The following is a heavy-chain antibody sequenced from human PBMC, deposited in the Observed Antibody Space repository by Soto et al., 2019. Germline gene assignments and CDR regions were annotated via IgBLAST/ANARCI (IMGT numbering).Heavy chain of an antibody. Sequence: GASVKVSCKASGYTFTSYDINWVRQATGQGLEWMGWMNPNSGNTGYAQKFQGRVTMTRNTSISTAYMELSSLRSEDTAVYYCAKGSMAGGVSYLYFGMDVWGQGTTVTVSS. D-gene: IGHD6-19*01. CDR2: MNPNSGNT. CDR1: GYTFTSYD. J-gene: IGHJ6*02. CDR3: AKGSMAGGVSYLYFGMDV. V-gene: IGHV1-8*01.